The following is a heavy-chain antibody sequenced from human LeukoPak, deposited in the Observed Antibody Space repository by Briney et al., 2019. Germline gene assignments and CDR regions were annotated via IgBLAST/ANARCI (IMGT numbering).Heavy chain of an antibody. CDR2: IYYTGTT. Sequence: PSETLSLTCTVSDGSISSYYWNWFRQPPGKGLGWIGHIYYTGTTHYNPSLQSRVSISIDTSKNQFSLKLRSVTAVDTAVYYCARWGHFDTSGYFVADYWGQGTLITVSS. V-gene: IGHV4-59*01. J-gene: IGHJ4*02. D-gene: IGHD3-22*01. CDR3: ARWGHFDTSGYFVADY. CDR1: DGSISSYY.